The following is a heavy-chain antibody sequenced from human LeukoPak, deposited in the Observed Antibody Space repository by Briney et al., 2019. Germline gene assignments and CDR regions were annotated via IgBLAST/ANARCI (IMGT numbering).Heavy chain of an antibody. Sequence: GGALRLSCAASGFIVSNNYMTWVRQAPGKGLEWVSFIYSGDTTYYADSVKGRFTISRDNSKTTLNLQMNSLRAEDTAVYYCARVSQWLVINYWGQGTLVTVSS. CDR3: ARVSQWLVINY. V-gene: IGHV3-53*01. CDR2: IYSGDTT. CDR1: GFIVSNNY. D-gene: IGHD6-19*01. J-gene: IGHJ4*02.